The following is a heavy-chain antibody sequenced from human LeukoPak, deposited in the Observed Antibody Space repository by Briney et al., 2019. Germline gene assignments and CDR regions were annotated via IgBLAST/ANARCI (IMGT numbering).Heavy chain of an antibody. CDR2: ISSSSSTI. D-gene: IGHD3-10*01. CDR3: ARAVWFGEDY. V-gene: IGHV3-48*04. J-gene: IGHJ4*02. Sequence: PGGSLRLSCAASGFTFSSYSMNWVRQAPGKGLEWVSYISSSSSTIYYADSVKGRFTISRDNAKNSLYLQMNSLRAEDTAVYYCARAVWFGEDYWGQGTLVTVSS. CDR1: GFTFSSYS.